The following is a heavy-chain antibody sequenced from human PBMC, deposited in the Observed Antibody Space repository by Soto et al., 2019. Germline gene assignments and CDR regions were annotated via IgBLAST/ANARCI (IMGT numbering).Heavy chain of an antibody. D-gene: IGHD2-2*02. J-gene: IGHJ3*01. CDR3: ARVKVPAAILGAFDL. Sequence: QAQLVQSGGEMRKPGASVKVSCKASGYTFSTYGITWVRQAPGQGLEWMGWINTLKGDTNSAARFQDRLTMTTDTSTRTAYMELRSLTSDATAVYYCARVKVPAAILGAFDLWGQGTVVTVSS. V-gene: IGHV1-18*01. CDR1: GYTFSTYG. CDR2: INTLKGDT.